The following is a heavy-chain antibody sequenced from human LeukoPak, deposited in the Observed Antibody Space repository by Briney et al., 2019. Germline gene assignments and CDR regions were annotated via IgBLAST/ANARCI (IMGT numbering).Heavy chain of an antibody. D-gene: IGHD3-22*01. CDR2: VSYDGTKK. J-gene: IGHJ3*02. Sequence: GRSLRLSCAASGFTFSTFAMHWVRQAPGKGLEWVTVVSYDGTKKYYADSVKGRFTISRDNSKNTLSLQMNSLRAEDTAVYYCARDSYYYDSSGFAYAFDIWGQGTMVTVSS. CDR3: ARDSYYYDSSGFAYAFDI. V-gene: IGHV3-30-3*01. CDR1: GFTFSTFA.